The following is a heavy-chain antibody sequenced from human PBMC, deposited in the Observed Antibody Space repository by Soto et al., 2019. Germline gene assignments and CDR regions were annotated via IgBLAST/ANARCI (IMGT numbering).Heavy chain of an antibody. V-gene: IGHV3-30-3*01. D-gene: IGHD3-3*01. CDR3: ARDRYWSGSVGSGMDV. CDR1: GFTFSSYA. Sequence: QVQLVESGGGVVQPGRSLRLSCAASGFTFSSYAMHWVRQAPGKGLEWVAVISYDGSNKYYADSVKGRFTISRDNSKNTLYLHMNSLRAEDTAVYYGARDRYWSGSVGSGMDVWGQGTTVTVSS. J-gene: IGHJ6*02. CDR2: ISYDGSNK.